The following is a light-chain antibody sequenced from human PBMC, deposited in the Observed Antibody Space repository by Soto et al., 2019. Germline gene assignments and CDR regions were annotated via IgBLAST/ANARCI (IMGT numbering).Light chain of an antibody. J-gene: IGKJ5*01. CDR1: QSVSFTS. CDR2: SAS. CDR3: QQYGSSPIT. V-gene: IGKV3-20*01. Sequence: EIVLTQSPGTLSLSPGERATLSCRASQSVSFTSLAWYQQKPGQAPSLLIYSASSRATAIPDRFSGSGSGTDFTLTISSLEPEDFAVYYCQQYGSSPITFGQGTRLEIK.